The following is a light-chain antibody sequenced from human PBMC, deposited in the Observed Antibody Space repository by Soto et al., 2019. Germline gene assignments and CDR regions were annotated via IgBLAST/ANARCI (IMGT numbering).Light chain of an antibody. V-gene: IGKV3-15*01. CDR2: GAT. CDR1: QSVSSN. CDR3: QQYNNWPRWT. Sequence: EIVMTQSPATLSVSPGERATLSCRASQSVSSNLAWYQQKPGQAPRLLIYGATTRATGIPARFSGSGSVTDFTLTITSLQSEDFAVYYCQQYNNWPRWTFGQGTKVEIK. J-gene: IGKJ1*01.